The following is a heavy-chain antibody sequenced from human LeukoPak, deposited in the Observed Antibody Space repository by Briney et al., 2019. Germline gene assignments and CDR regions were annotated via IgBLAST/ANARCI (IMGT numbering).Heavy chain of an antibody. D-gene: IGHD3-22*01. V-gene: IGHV4-59*01. CDR2: IYYSGST. J-gene: IGHJ4*02. CDR3: ARVRAFSYYDSSGDLYYFDY. Sequence: SETLSLTCTVSGGSISSYYWSWIRQPPGKGLEWIGYIYYSGSTNYNPSLKSRVTISVDTSKNQFSLKLSSVTAADTAVYYCARVRAFSYYDSSGDLYYFDYWGQGTLVTVSS. CDR1: GGSISSYY.